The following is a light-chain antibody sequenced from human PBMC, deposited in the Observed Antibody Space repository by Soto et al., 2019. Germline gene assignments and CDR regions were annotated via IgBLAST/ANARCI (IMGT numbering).Light chain of an antibody. CDR3: RQRSNWPLGT. CDR1: QSVSSY. V-gene: IGKV3-11*01. J-gene: IGKJ3*01. Sequence: EIVLTQSPATLSLSPGERATLSCRASQSVSSYLAWYQQKPGQAPRLLIYDASNRATGIPARFSGSGSGTDYTLPISSLEPEDFAVYYCRQRSNWPLGTFGPGTKVDIK. CDR2: DAS.